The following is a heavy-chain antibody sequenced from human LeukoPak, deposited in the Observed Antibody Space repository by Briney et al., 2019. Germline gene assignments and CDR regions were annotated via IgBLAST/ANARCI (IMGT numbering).Heavy chain of an antibody. Sequence: GGSLRLSCAASGFTFSSSGMSWVRQAPGKGLDWVSAISGSGGSTYYADSVKGRFTISRDNSKNTLYLQMNSLRAEDTAVYYCAKTRSGYSSGAFDIWGQGTMVTVSS. CDR3: AKTRSGYSSGAFDI. D-gene: IGHD3-3*01. CDR1: GFTFSSSG. CDR2: ISGSGGST. J-gene: IGHJ3*02. V-gene: IGHV3-23*01.